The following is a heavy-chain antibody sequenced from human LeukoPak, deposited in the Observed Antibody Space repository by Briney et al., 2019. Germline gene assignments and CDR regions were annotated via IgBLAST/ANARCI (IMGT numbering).Heavy chain of an antibody. CDR3: ARDLAYYYDSSGYHPLDY. V-gene: IGHV1-69*04. CDR2: IIPILGIA. D-gene: IGHD3-22*01. J-gene: IGHJ4*02. CDR1: GGTFISYT. Sequence: GASVKVSCKASGGTFISYTISWVRQAPGQGLEWRGRIIPILGIANYAQKFQGRVTITADKSTSTAYMELSSLRSEDTAVYYCARDLAYYYDSSGYHPLDYRGQGTLVTVSS.